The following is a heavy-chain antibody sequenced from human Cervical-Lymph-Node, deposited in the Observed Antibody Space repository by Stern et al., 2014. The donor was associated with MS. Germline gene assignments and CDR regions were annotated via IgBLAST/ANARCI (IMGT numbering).Heavy chain of an antibody. CDR1: GGTFSKFP. CDR3: ALSSETSDRWYSLGYDL. J-gene: IGHJ5*02. V-gene: IGHV1-69*12. D-gene: IGHD6-13*01. CDR2: IFPVLVTP. Sequence: VQLVQSGAEVTKPGSSVKVSCKASGGTFSKFPRSWVRQAPGQGLEWMGGIFPVLVTPVDAQEFRGRVTMSADVSTSTVYMELSSLRSDDTAVYYCALSSETSDRWYSLGYDLWGQGTLVTVSS.